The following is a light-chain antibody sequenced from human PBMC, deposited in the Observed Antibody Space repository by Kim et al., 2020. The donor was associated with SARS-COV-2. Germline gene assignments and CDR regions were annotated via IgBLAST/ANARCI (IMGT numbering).Light chain of an antibody. V-gene: IGKV3-20*01. Sequence: TLSLSPGERATLSCRASQTVSSSYLAWYQQKPGQAPRLLIYGASSRATGIPDRFSGSGSGTDFTLTIRRLEPEDFAVYYCQQGRTFGGGTKVEIK. CDR2: GAS. J-gene: IGKJ4*01. CDR1: QTVSSSY. CDR3: QQGRT.